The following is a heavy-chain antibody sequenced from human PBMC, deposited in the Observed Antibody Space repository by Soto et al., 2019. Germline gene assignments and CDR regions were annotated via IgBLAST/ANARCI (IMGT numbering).Heavy chain of an antibody. CDR3: ARGVRVIVPYYYGMDV. Sequence: QVQLVQSGAEVKKPGSSVKVSRKASGGTFSSYAISWVRQAPGQGLEWMGGIIPIFGTANYAQKFQGRVTITADESTSTAYMELSSLRSEDTAVYYCARGVRVIVPYYYGMDVWGQGTTVTVSS. CDR2: IIPIFGTA. V-gene: IGHV1-69*01. J-gene: IGHJ6*02. CDR1: GGTFSSYA. D-gene: IGHD3-16*02.